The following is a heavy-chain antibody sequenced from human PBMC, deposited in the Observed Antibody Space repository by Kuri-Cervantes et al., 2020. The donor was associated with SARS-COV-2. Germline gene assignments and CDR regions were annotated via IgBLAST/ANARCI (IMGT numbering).Heavy chain of an antibody. D-gene: IGHD2-2*02. CDR3: ARDRIVVVPAAISVYYYYGMDV. Sequence: SLKISCAASGLTFDDYAMHWVRQAPGKGLEWVSGISWNSGSIGYADSVKGRFTISRDNSKNTLYLQMNSLRAEDTAVYYCARDRIVVVPAAISVYYYYGMDVWGQGTTVTVSS. J-gene: IGHJ6*02. CDR2: ISWNSGSI. V-gene: IGHV3-9*01. CDR1: GLTFDDYA.